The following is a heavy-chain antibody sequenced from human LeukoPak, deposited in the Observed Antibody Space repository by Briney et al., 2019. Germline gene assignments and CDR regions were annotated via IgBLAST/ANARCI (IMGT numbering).Heavy chain of an antibody. CDR1: GFTFSTYA. J-gene: IGHJ5*02. D-gene: IGHD2-2*01. CDR2: IYSDGST. CDR3: ARDPSAVRANTYA. V-gene: IGHV3-66*01. Sequence: HPGGSLRLSCAASGFTFSTYAMNWVRQAPGKGLEWVSLIYSDGSTHYADSVKGRFTISRDHSKNTLYLQMNSLRAEDTAVYYCARDPSAVRANTYAWGQGTLVTVSS.